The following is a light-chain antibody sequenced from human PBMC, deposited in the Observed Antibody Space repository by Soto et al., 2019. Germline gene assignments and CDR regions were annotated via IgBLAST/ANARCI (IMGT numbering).Light chain of an antibody. J-gene: IGLJ3*02. Sequence: QSVLTQPRSVSGSPGQSVTISCTGTSSDVGGFNSVSWYQQHPGKAPKFMIYATSKRPSGVSNRFSGSKSGDTASLTISGLQAEDEADYYCTSFARGSTLVFGGGTKLTAL. CDR1: SSDVGGFNS. V-gene: IGLV2-11*01. CDR3: TSFARGSTLV. CDR2: ATS.